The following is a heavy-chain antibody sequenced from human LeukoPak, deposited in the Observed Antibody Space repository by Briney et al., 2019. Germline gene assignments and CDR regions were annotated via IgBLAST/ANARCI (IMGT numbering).Heavy chain of an antibody. D-gene: IGHD3-3*01. Sequence: ASVTVSCTASGYTFTIYDINWVRQATGQGLEWMGWMNPNSGNTGYAQKFQGRVTITRNTSISTAYMELSSLRSEDTAVYYCARGPPYYDFWSGYYAYYYYYMDVWGKGTTVTVSS. J-gene: IGHJ6*03. CDR2: MNPNSGNT. V-gene: IGHV1-8*03. CDR3: ARGPPYYDFWSGYYAYYYYYMDV. CDR1: GYTFTIYD.